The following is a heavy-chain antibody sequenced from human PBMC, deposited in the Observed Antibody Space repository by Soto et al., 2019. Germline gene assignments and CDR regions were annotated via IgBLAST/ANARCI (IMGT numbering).Heavy chain of an antibody. CDR2: IYYSGST. V-gene: IGHV4-30-4*01. D-gene: IGHD2-21*02. CDR3: AREQAYCGGDCYPLYYFDY. J-gene: IGHJ4*02. CDR1: GGSISSGDYY. Sequence: PSETLSLTCTVSGGSISSGDYYWSWIRQPPGKGLEWIGYIYYSGSTYYNPSLKSRVTISVDTSKNQFSLKLSSVTAADTAVYYCAREQAYCGGDCYPLYYFDYWGQGTLVTVSS.